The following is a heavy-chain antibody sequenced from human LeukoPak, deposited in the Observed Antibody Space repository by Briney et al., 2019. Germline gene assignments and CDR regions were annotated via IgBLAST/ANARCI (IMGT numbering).Heavy chain of an antibody. CDR3: AREDPQTTVPEGMDV. Sequence: SATLSLTCTVSGASISYYYWSWIRQSPGKGLEWIGYIYYSGTTNYNPSLKSRVTISVDTSKNQFSLQLRSVTAADTAVYYCAREDPQTTVPEGMDVWGQGTTVTVSS. J-gene: IGHJ6*02. V-gene: IGHV4-59*01. D-gene: IGHD4-17*01. CDR1: GASISYYY. CDR2: IYYSGTT.